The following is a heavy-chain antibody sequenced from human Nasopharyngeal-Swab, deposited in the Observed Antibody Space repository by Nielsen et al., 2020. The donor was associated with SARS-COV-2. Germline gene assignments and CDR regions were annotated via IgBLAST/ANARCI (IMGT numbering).Heavy chain of an antibody. V-gene: IGHV1-3*04. CDR3: ARDEDV. Sequence: WVRQAPGQGLEWMGWINTANGDTRYSQKFQDRVTISTDTSAISTDTSATTAYMELSSLGSEDMAVYFCARDEDVWGHGTTVTVSS. CDR2: INTANGDT. J-gene: IGHJ6*02.